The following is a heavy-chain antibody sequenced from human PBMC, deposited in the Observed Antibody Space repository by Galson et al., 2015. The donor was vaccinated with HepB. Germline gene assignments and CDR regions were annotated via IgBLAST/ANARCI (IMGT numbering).Heavy chain of an antibody. V-gene: IGHV3-23*01. D-gene: IGHD4-17*01. CDR2: ISGSGGST. CDR1: GFTFSSYA. Sequence: SLRLSCAASGFTFSSYAMSWVRQAPGKGLEWVSAISGSGGSTYYADSVKGRFTISRDNSKNTLYLQMNSLRAEDTAVYYCAKDLYMTTVTTWVGGYWGQGTLVTVSS. CDR3: AKDLYMTTVTTWVGGY. J-gene: IGHJ4*02.